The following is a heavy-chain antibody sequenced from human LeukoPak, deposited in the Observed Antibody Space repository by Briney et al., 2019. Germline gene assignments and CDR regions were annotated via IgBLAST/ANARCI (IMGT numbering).Heavy chain of an antibody. J-gene: IGHJ2*01. CDR1: GFAVSSNY. Sequence: GGSRRLSCAASGFAVSSNYMSWVRQAPGKGLEWVSVLYSGGTTYYSDSVKGRFTISRDNSKNTLYLQMNSLRAEDTAVYYCARALAVDWYFDLWGRGTLVTVSS. V-gene: IGHV3-53*05. CDR2: LYSGGTT. CDR3: ARALAVDWYFDL.